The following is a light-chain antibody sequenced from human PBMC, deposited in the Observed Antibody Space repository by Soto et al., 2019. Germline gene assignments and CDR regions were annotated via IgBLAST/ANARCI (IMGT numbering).Light chain of an antibody. CDR2: QTS. V-gene: IGKV3D-11*03. J-gene: IGKJ1*01. Sequence: EIVLPQYTATLSSFPGDSVTLSCRASQYINTRLAWYPHRPGQAPRLLIYQTSIRAAGIPARLRASWYGKDFTLTLSDVQPEDVALYYCHQRQSWPRTFVQGTKVDIK. CDR3: HQRQSWPRT. CDR1: QYINTR.